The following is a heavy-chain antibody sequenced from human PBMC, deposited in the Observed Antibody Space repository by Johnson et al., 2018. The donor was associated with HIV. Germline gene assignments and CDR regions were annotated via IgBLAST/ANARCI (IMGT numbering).Heavy chain of an antibody. Sequence: EMQLVESGGGLIQPGGSLRLSCAASGFTFSNAWMSWVRQAPGKGLEWVGRIKSKTDGGTTDYAAPVKGRFTISRDDSKNTLYVQMKSLKTEDTAVYYCTTDHYFLDALDIWGQGTMVTVSS. V-gene: IGHV3-15*01. J-gene: IGHJ3*02. D-gene: IGHD2/OR15-2a*01. CDR2: IKSKTDGGTT. CDR1: GFTFSNAW. CDR3: TTDHYFLDALDI.